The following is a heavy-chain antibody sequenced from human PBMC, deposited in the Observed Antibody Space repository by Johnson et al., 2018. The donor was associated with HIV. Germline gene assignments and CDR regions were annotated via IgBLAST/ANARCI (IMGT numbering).Heavy chain of an antibody. Sequence: EVQLVESGGVVVQPGGSLRLSCAASGFTFDDYTMHWVRQAPGKGLEWVANIKEDGSEKYYVDSLKGRFTISRDNAKNSLYLQMNSLRGEDTAVYYCARDSSTTDVAFDIWGQGTMVTVSS. J-gene: IGHJ3*02. D-gene: IGHD1-14*01. CDR1: GFTFDDYT. V-gene: IGHV3-7*01. CDR2: IKEDGSEK. CDR3: ARDSSTTDVAFDI.